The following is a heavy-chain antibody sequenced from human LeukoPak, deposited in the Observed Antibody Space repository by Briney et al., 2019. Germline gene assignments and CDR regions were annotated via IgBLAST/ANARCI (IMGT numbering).Heavy chain of an antibody. Sequence: SETLSLTCTVSGGSISSSSYYWGWIRQPPGKGLEWIGNMYYSGGTYYNPSLKSRVTISVDTSKNHFSLKLGSVTAADTAVYYCASTTSGYYPGWVDPWGQGTLVTVSS. CDR3: ASTTSGYYPGWVDP. J-gene: IGHJ5*02. CDR2: MYYSGGT. CDR1: GGSISSSSYY. D-gene: IGHD3-22*01. V-gene: IGHV4-39*02.